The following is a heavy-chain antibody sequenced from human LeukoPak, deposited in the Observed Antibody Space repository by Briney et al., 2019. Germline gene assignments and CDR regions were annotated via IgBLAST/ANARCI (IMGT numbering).Heavy chain of an antibody. J-gene: IGHJ6*03. CDR3: ARLPITVTTDFYYYMDV. CDR2: IYPGDSDT. V-gene: IGHV5-51*01. Sequence: GESLKISCKGSGYSFTSYWIGWVRQMPGKGLEWMGIIYPGDSDTRYSPSFQGQVTISADKSISTAYLQWSSLKASDTAMYYCARLPITVTTDFYYYMDVWGTGTTVTVS. D-gene: IGHD4-11*01. CDR1: GYSFTSYW.